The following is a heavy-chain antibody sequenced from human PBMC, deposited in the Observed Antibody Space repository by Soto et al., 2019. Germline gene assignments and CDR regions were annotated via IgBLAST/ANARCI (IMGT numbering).Heavy chain of an antibody. CDR2: IYPGDSDT. V-gene: IGHV5-51*01. J-gene: IGHJ3*01. D-gene: IGHD2-2*01. Sequence: GESLKISCKASGYIFYSYWIGWVRQMPGKGLEWMGIIYPGDSDTRYSPSFQGQVTISADTSTNTAYLQWSRLKASDSAMYFCARPSAVRSIYAFDLWGQGTSVTVSS. CDR3: ARPSAVRSIYAFDL. CDR1: GYIFYSYW.